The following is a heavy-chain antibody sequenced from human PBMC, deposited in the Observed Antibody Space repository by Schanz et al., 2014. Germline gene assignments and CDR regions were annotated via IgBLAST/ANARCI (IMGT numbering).Heavy chain of an antibody. D-gene: IGHD5-12*01. CDR2: INGYNGHT. V-gene: IGHV1-3*01. CDR1: GYSFISHA. J-gene: IGHJ3*02. CDR3: ARGGGPEDVFDI. Sequence: QVQLVQSGAEVKKPGASVKVSCKASGYSFISHAIHWVRQAPGQGLEWMGWINGYNGHTLYAQKFQGRVTMTTDTSTSTSYMELTSLRSDDTAVYYCARGGGPEDVFDIWGQGTILTVSS.